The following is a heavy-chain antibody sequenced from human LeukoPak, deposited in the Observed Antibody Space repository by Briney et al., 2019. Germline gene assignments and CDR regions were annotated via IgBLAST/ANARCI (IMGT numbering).Heavy chain of an antibody. CDR3: AKSVYYYDSSGYWYYFDY. J-gene: IGHJ4*02. D-gene: IGHD3-22*01. CDR1: GYTFTSYY. V-gene: IGHV1-46*01. Sequence: ASVKVSRKASGYTFTSYYMHWVRQAPGQGLEWMGIINPSGGSTSYAQKFQGRVTMTRDMSTSTVYMELSSLRSEDTAVYYCAKSVYYYDSSGYWYYFDYWGQGTLVTVSS. CDR2: INPSGGST.